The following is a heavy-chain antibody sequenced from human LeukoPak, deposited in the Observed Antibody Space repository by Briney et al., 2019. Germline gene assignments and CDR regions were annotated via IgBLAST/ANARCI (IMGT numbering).Heavy chain of an antibody. Sequence: GESLKISCKGSGYSFTSYWIGWVRQMPGKGLEWMGIIYPGDSDTRYSPSFQGQVTISADKSISTAYLQWSSLKASDTAMYYCARRYCSGGSCYSSLDPWGQGTLVTVSS. CDR1: GYSFTSYW. CDR2: IYPGDSDT. J-gene: IGHJ5*02. CDR3: ARRYCSGGSCYSSLDP. D-gene: IGHD2-15*01. V-gene: IGHV5-51*01.